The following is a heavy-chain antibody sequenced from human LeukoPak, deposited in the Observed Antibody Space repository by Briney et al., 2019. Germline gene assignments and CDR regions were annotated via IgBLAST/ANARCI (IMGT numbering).Heavy chain of an antibody. J-gene: IGHJ4*01. CDR3: ARMDYGGNSGIDY. CDR2: IYYSGST. CDR1: GGSISSYY. D-gene: IGHD4-17*01. V-gene: IGHV4-59*08. Sequence: SETLSLTCTVSGGSISSYYWSWIRQPPGKGLEWIGYIYYSGSTNYNPSLKSRVTISVDTSKNQFSLKLSSVTAADTAVYYCARMDYGGNSGIDYWGQGTLVTISS.